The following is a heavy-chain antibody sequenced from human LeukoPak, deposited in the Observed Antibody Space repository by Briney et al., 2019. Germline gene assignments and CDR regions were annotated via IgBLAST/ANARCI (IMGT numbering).Heavy chain of an antibody. D-gene: IGHD2-15*01. V-gene: IGHV4-34*01. CDR1: SGSFSGYY. Sequence: SETLSLTCSVYSGSFSGYYWSWIRQPPGKGLEWIGEINHSVGTNYNPSLKSRVTISVDTSKNQFSLKLSSVTAADTAVYYCARGYCSGGSCYSYYYYNYMDVWGKGTTVTISS. J-gene: IGHJ6*03. CDR3: ARGYCSGGSCYSYYYYNYMDV. CDR2: INHSVGT.